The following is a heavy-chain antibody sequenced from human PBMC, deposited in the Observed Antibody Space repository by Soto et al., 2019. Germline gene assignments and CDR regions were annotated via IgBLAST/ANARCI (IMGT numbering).Heavy chain of an antibody. Sequence: QVQLVESGGGLVKPGGSLRLSCAASGFTFSDYYMSWIRQAPGKGLEWVSYISSSGSTIYYADSVKGRFTISRDNAQNALYLQMNSLSAEDTAVYYCAREVYRSSFPTYDCDYGMDVWGQGTTVTVSS. CDR1: GFTFSDYY. CDR2: ISSSGSTI. CDR3: AREVYRSSFPTYDCDYGMDV. D-gene: IGHD6-6*01. J-gene: IGHJ6*02. V-gene: IGHV3-11*01.